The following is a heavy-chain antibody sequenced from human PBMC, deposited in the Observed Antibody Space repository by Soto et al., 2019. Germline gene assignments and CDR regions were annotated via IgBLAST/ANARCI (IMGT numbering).Heavy chain of an antibody. V-gene: IGHV3-48*02. D-gene: IGHD1-26*01. CDR1: GFTISGCS. CDR3: VRDRDLYRDMVHADL. CDR2: ITIRTGNI. Sequence: GGSLRLSCEASGFTISGCSMNWVRQAPGKGLEWLAYITIRTGNILYADSVRGRFTISADNAGNSVFLQMNSLRDEDTAVYFCVRDRDLYRDMVHADLWGQGTLVTVS. J-gene: IGHJ4*01.